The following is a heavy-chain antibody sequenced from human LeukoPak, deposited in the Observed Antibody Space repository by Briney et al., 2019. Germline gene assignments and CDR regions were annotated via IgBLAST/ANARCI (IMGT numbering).Heavy chain of an antibody. Sequence: GGSLRLSCAASGFTFDDYAMHWVRQAPGKGLEWVSGISWNSGSIGYADSVKGRFTISRDNAKNSLYLQMNSLRAEDMALYYCAKAPFGAAAEGEYYFDYWGQGTLVTVSS. CDR1: GFTFDDYA. CDR3: AKAPFGAAAEGEYYFDY. J-gene: IGHJ4*02. D-gene: IGHD6-13*01. V-gene: IGHV3-9*03. CDR2: ISWNSGSI.